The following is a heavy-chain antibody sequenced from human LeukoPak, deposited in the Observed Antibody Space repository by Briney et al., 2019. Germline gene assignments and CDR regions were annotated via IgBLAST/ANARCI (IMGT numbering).Heavy chain of an antibody. D-gene: IGHD2/OR15-2a*01. CDR1: GFTFRSYP. J-gene: IGHJ4*02. CDR2: ISGSGGST. Sequence: PGGSLRLSCAASGFTFRSYPMNWVRQAPGKGLEWVSTISGSGGSTYYADSVKGRFTISRDNSKHTLYLQMNRLRAEDTAVYYCAKERPQTTSFDYWGQGTLVTVSS. V-gene: IGHV3-23*01. CDR3: AKERPQTTSFDY.